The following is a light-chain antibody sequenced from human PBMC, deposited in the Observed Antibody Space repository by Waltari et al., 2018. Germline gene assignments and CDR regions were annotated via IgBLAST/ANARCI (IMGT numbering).Light chain of an antibody. J-gene: IGKJ3*01. CDR3: QQRTKWPHFT. CDR1: QSVSSY. CDR2: DAS. Sequence: EIVLTQSPATLSLSPGERATLSCRASQSVSSYLAWYQQKPGQTPRLLIYDASNRATGIPARFSGKGSGTDFTLTISSLEPEEFAVYYCQQRTKWPHFTFGPGTKVDIK. V-gene: IGKV3-11*01.